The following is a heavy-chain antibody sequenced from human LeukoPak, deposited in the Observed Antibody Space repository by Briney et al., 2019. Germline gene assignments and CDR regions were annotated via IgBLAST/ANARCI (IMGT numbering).Heavy chain of an antibody. CDR1: GDSVSSNSAA. CDR2: TYYRSKWYN. D-gene: IGHD5-18*01. Sequence: SQTLSLTCAISGDSVSSNSAAWNWIRQSPSRGLEWLGRTYYRSKWYNDYAVSVKSRITINPDTSKNQFSLKLSSVTAADTAVYYCARLTGMVWYTAMVIGNYFDYWGQGTLVTVSS. J-gene: IGHJ4*02. CDR3: ARLTGMVWYTAMVIGNYFDY. V-gene: IGHV6-1*01.